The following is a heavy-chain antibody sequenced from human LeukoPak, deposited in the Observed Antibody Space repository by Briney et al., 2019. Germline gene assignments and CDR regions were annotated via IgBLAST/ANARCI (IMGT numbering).Heavy chain of an antibody. V-gene: IGHV4-4*09. D-gene: IGHD4-17*01. CDR3: ASGTTPLSYYMDV. CDR2: IYTSLTP. J-gene: IGHJ6*03. Sequence: SETLSLTCTVSGGSISSYYWSWMRQPPGKGLEGFGYIYTSLTPTYTPSLHTRLTISVHTSNNQFSLKLSSVTAADTAVYYCASGTTPLSYYMDVWGKGTTVTVSS. CDR1: GGSISSYY.